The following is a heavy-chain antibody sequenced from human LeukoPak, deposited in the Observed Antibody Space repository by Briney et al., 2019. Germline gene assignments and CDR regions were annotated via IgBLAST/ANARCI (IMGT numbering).Heavy chain of an antibody. V-gene: IGHV1-46*01. CDR2: INPSGGST. Sequence: ASVKVSCKASGYTFTIYYMHWVRQAPGQGLEWMGIINPSGGSTSYAQKFQGRVTMTRDTSTSTVYMELSSLRSEDTAVYYCIAAAGTSDDYWGQGTLVTVSS. D-gene: IGHD6-13*01. CDR1: GYTFTIYY. J-gene: IGHJ4*02. CDR3: IAAAGTSDDY.